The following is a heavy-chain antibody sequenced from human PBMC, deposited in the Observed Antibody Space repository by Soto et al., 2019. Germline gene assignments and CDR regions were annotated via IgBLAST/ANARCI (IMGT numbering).Heavy chain of an antibody. CDR1: GGTFSNDA. CDR3: AREVVTETTLGFFDS. D-gene: IGHD2-21*02. J-gene: IGHJ4*02. V-gene: IGHV1-69*06. Sequence: QVHLLQSGAEVKKPGPSVKVSCKASGGTFSNDAVSWLRQAPGQGLEWMGGITPFFDTPNYTQRFRGRVTITADTSTSTVYMELRSLRSEDTAIYYCAREVVTETTLGFFDSWGQGTLVTVSS. CDR2: ITPFFDTP.